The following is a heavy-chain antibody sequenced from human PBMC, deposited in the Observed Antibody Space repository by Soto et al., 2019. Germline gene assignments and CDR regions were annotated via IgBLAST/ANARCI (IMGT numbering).Heavy chain of an antibody. V-gene: IGHV3-48*01. CDR2: ISSSSSTI. CDR1: GFTFSSYS. J-gene: IGHJ4*02. Sequence: EVQLVESGGGLVQPGGSLRLSCAASGFTFSSYSMNWVRQAPGKGLEWVSYISSSSSTIYYADSVKGRFTISRDNAKNSLYLQMNSLRAEYTAVYYCARDRGYSGYDVAFDYWGQGTLVTVSS. CDR3: ARDRGYSGYDVAFDY. D-gene: IGHD5-12*01.